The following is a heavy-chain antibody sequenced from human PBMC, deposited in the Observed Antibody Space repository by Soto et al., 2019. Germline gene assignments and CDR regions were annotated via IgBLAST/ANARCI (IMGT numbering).Heavy chain of an antibody. D-gene: IGHD3-22*01. Sequence: QVQLVQSGAEVKKPGSSVKVSCKASGGTFSSYAISWVRQAPGQGLEWMGGIIPIFGTTNYAQKFQGRVTITADESTSTAYMELSRLRSEDTAVYYCAREAQYYYDSSGYYYGYWGQGTLVTVSS. CDR2: IIPIFGTT. J-gene: IGHJ4*02. CDR3: AREAQYYYDSSGYYYGY. CDR1: GGTFSSYA. V-gene: IGHV1-69*01.